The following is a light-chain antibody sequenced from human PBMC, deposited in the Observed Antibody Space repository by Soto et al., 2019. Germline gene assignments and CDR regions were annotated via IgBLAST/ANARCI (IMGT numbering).Light chain of an antibody. V-gene: IGLV4-60*03. J-gene: IGLJ2*01. CDR3: QSYDSSLRVV. Sequence: QLVLTQSSSASGSLGSSVNLACTLNSGHSSNIIAWHQQQPGKAPRYLMKLEGSGSCNKGSGVPDRFSGSSSGADRYLTISNLQSEDEADYYCQSYDSSLRVVFGGGTKLTVL. CDR1: SGHSSNI. CDR2: LEGSGSC.